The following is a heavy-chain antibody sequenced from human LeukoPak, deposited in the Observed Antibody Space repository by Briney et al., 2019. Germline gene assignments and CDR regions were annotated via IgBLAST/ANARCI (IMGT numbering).Heavy chain of an antibody. CDR1: GYTFTDYY. D-gene: IGHD6-19*01. J-gene: IGHJ1*01. V-gene: IGHV1-69-2*01. CDR2: VDPEDGET. Sequence: ASVKVSCKVSGYTFTDYYMHWVQQAPGKGLEWMGLVDPEDGETIYAEKFQGRVTITADTSTDTAYMELSSLRSEDTAVYYCATDQFSSGWRREEYLQHWGQGTLVTVSS. CDR3: ATDQFSSGWRREEYLQH.